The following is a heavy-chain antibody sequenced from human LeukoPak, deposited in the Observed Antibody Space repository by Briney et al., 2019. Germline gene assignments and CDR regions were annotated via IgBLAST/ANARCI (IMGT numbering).Heavy chain of an antibody. CDR2: IHYSGST. CDR1: GGSINSGGNH. J-gene: IGHJ5*02. CDR3: ARGGPDSSGYAWFDP. Sequence: SETLSLTCTVSGGSINSGGNHWTWIRQHPEKGLEWIGYIHYSGSTNYNTSLESRVSISVDMSKKSFSLKLTSVTAADTAVYYCARGGPDSSGYAWFDPWGQGTLVTVSS. D-gene: IGHD3-22*01. V-gene: IGHV4-31*03.